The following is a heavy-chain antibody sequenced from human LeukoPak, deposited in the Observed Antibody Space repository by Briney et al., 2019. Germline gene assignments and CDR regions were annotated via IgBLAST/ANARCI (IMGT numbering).Heavy chain of an antibody. CDR2: ISYSGST. D-gene: IGHD4-17*01. CDR1: GGSVSTSTYY. Sequence: SETLSLTCTVSGGSVSTSTYYWGWIRQPPGKGLEWIGSISYSGSTYYNLSLKSRVTMSVDTSKNQFSLRLSSVTAADTAVYYCARHIYGDPFDYWGQGALVTVSS. J-gene: IGHJ4*02. V-gene: IGHV4-39*01. CDR3: ARHIYGDPFDY.